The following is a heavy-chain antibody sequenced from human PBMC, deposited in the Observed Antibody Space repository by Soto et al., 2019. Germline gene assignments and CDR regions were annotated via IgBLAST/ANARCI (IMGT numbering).Heavy chain of an antibody. V-gene: IGHV1-69*01. D-gene: IGHD2-21*02. CDR1: EGTFNSYA. CDR2: IIPYYNTL. Sequence: QAQVVQSGAEVRKPGSSVKLSCKASEGTFNSYAIAWVRQAPGQGLEWMGGIIPYYNTLNYAQKFQDSVTITADDSTNTVDMELSSRRSDDTAVYFCASGACLWYPYFFASWAQGTLVTVSS. CDR3: ASGACLWYPYFFAS. J-gene: IGHJ4*02.